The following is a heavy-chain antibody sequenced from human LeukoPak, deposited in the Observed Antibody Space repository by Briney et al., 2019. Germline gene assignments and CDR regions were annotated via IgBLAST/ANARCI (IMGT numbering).Heavy chain of an antibody. CDR3: ARDTYGKNYFDY. D-gene: IGHD3-10*01. Sequence: GGSLRLSCAASGFTVSSNYMSWVRQAPGKGLEWVSVIYRDGSTYYADSVKGRFTISRDNSKNTLYLRMNSLRAEDTAVYYCARDTYGKNYFDYWGRGTLVTVSS. J-gene: IGHJ4*02. CDR2: IYRDGST. CDR1: GFTVSSNY. V-gene: IGHV3-53*01.